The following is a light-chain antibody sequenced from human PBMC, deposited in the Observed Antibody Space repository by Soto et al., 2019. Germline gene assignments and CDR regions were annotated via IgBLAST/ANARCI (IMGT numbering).Light chain of an antibody. CDR1: SSDVGGYNY. V-gene: IGLV2-14*01. CDR3: CSYTTSNTRQIV. J-gene: IGLJ1*01. CDR2: DVS. Sequence: QSALTQPASVSGSPGQSITISCTGTSSDVGGYNYVSWYQQHPGKAPKFMIYDVSNRPSGVSNRFSGSKSGNTVSLTISGLQAEDGADYYCCSYTTSNTRQIVFGTGTKLTVL.